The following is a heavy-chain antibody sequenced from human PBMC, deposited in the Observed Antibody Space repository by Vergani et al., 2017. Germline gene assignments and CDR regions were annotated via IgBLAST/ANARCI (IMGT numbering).Heavy chain of an antibody. CDR2: ISGSGGST. V-gene: IGHV3-23*01. Sequence: EVQLLESGGGLVQPGGSLRLSCAASGFTFSSYAMSWVRQAPGKGLEWVSAISGSGGSTYYADSVKGRFTISRDNSKNTLYLQMNSLRAEDTAVYYCAKDQGPVVVVTDILQHWGQGTLVTVSS. J-gene: IGHJ1*01. CDR3: AKDQGPVVVVTDILQH. CDR1: GFTFSSYA. D-gene: IGHD2-21*02.